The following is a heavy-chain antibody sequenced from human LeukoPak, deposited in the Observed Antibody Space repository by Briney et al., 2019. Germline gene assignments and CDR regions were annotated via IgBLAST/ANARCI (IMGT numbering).Heavy chain of an antibody. CDR1: GFTFSDYN. J-gene: IGHJ3*02. D-gene: IGHD3-22*01. CDR3: ARDPYDTSGSYYAAFDI. Sequence: GGSLRLSCAASGFTFSDYNMNWVRQAPGKGLEWVSYITNGGSTIHHADSVKGRFTISRDNAKKTLYLQMNSLRAEDTAVYYCARDPYDTSGSYYAAFDIWGQGTMVTVSS. V-gene: IGHV3-11*04. CDR2: ITNGGSTI.